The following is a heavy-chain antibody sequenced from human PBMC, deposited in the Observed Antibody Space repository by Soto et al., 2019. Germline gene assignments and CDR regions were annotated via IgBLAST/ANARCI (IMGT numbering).Heavy chain of an antibody. CDR2: IVVGSGNT. V-gene: IGHV1-58*01. D-gene: IGHD2-2*01. CDR3: AADPGYCISTSCRAGDYYYYGMDV. CDR1: GFTFTSSA. J-gene: IGHJ6*02. Sequence: SVKVSCKASGFTFTSSAVQWVRQARGQRLEWIGWIVVGSGNTNYAQKFQERVTITRDMSTSTAYMELSSLRSEDTAVYYCAADPGYCISTSCRAGDYYYYGMDVWGQGTTVTVSS.